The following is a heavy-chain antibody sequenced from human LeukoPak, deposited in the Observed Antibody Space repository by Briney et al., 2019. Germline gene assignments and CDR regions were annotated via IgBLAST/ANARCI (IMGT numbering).Heavy chain of an antibody. D-gene: IGHD2-2*01. V-gene: IGHV4-31*03. CDR3: ARLIVVVPAAIYWFDP. CDR1: GGSIGSGGYY. CDR2: IYYSGST. J-gene: IGHJ5*02. Sequence: SETLSLTCTVSGGSIGSGGYYWSWIRQHPGKGLEWIGYIYYSGSTYYNPSLKSRVTISVDTSKNQFSLKLSSVTAADTAVYYCARLIVVVPAAIYWFDPWGQGTLVTVSS.